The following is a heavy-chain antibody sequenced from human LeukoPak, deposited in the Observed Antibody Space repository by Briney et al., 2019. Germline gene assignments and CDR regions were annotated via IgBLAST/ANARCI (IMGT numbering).Heavy chain of an antibody. D-gene: IGHD5/OR15-5a*01. J-gene: IGHJ1*01. V-gene: IGHV3-7*01. Sequence: PGGSLRLSCAASGFTFSSYAMHWVRQAPGKGLEWVANIKQDGSEKYYVDSVKGRFTISRDNAKNSLYLQMNSLGGDDTAIYYCATYNSVNAREFQYWGQGTLVTVPS. CDR2: IKQDGSEK. CDR1: GFTFSSYA. CDR3: ATYNSVNAREFQY.